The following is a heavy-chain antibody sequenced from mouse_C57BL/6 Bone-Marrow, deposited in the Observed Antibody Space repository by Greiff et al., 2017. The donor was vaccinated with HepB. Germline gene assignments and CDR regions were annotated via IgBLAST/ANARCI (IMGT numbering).Heavy chain of an antibody. J-gene: IGHJ4*01. Sequence: QVQLKEPGAELVKPGASVKLSCKASGYTFTSYWMQWVKQRPGQGLEWIGEIDPSDSYTNYNQKFKGKATLTVDTSSSTAYMQLSSLTSEDSAVYYCAKGITTVVASMDYWGQGTSVTVSS. V-gene: IGHV1-50*01. CDR1: GYTFTSYW. D-gene: IGHD1-1*01. CDR3: AKGITTVVASMDY. CDR2: IDPSDSYT.